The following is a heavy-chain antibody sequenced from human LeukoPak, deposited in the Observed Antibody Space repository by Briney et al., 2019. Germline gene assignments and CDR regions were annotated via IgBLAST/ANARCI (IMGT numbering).Heavy chain of an antibody. J-gene: IGHJ6*02. CDR3: ARGIAATAYYYYGMDV. V-gene: IGHV3-9*01. CDR1: GFTFDDYA. D-gene: IGHD6-13*01. CDR2: ISWNSGSI. Sequence: PGRSLRLSCAASGFTFDDYAMHWVRQAPGKGLEWVSGISWNSGSIGYADSVKGRFTISRDNAKNSLYLQMNSLRAEDTAVYYCARGIAATAYYYYGMDVWGQGTTVTVSS.